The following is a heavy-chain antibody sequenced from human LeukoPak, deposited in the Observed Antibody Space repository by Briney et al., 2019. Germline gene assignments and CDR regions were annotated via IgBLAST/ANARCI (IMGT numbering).Heavy chain of an antibody. CDR1: GYTFTGYY. CDR2: INPNSGGT. Sequence: ASVKVSCKASGYTFTGYYMHWVRQAPGQGLEWMGWINPNSGGTNYAQKFQGRVTMTRDTSITTAYMVLSGLRSDDTAVYYCARVSLWRYDFDYWGQGILVTVSS. J-gene: IGHJ4*02. D-gene: IGHD3-10*01. CDR3: ARVSLWRYDFDY. V-gene: IGHV1-2*02.